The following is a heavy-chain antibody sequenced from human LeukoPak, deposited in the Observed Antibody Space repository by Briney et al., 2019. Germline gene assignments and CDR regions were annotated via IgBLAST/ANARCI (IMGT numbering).Heavy chain of an antibody. Sequence: SVKVSCKTSGGTFSSYGISWVRQAPGQGLEWMGGIIPIFGVPNYAQKFQGRVTITTDKSTRTAYMELSSLRSEDKALYYCARFRRTSIVGGDYYNYGMDVWGQGTTVTVSS. CDR1: GGTFSSYG. V-gene: IGHV1-69*10. CDR3: ARFRRTSIVGGDYYNYGMDV. D-gene: IGHD1-26*01. CDR2: IIPIFGVP. J-gene: IGHJ6*02.